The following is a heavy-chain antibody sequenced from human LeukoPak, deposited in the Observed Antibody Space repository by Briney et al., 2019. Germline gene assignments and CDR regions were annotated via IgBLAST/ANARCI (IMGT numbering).Heavy chain of an antibody. J-gene: IGHJ3*02. CDR2: IHGTLGST. D-gene: IGHD3-3*01. Sequence: PSETLSLICTVSGGPIRNSYWSWVRHSAGRGMQWIGRIHGTLGSTNHNPSLKSRVVMSLDTPSNQFSLRLSAMSAADTATYYCARIFDRDIWGQGTLVTVSP. CDR1: GGPIRNSY. V-gene: IGHV4-4*07. CDR3: ARIFDRDI.